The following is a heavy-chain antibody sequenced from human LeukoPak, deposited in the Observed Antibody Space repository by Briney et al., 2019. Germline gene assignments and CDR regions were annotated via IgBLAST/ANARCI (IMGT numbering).Heavy chain of an antibody. CDR2: INSDGSST. CDR1: GFTFSSYS. Sequence: GGSLRLSCAASGFTFSSYSMNWVRQAPGKGLVWVSRINSDGSSTSYADSVKGRFTISRDNAKNTLYLQMNSLRAEDTAVYYCARDRAILCAFDIWGQGTMVTVSS. V-gene: IGHV3-74*01. CDR3: ARDRAILCAFDI. J-gene: IGHJ3*02. D-gene: IGHD2-15*01.